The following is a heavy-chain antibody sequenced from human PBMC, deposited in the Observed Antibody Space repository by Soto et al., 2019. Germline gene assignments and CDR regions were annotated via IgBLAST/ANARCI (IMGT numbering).Heavy chain of an antibody. D-gene: IGHD5-18*01. CDR3: ANRPRGYSYHCDY. CDR2: IYWDDDK. Sequence: QITLKESGPTLVKPPQTLTLTCTFSGFSLNTRGVGVGWIRQPPGKALEWLALIYWDDDKGYSPSLRSRLTITKDTSKHNVVLTMTKMDAVDSVTYYCANRPRGYSYHCDYWCQGTLVTGSS. V-gene: IGHV2-5*02. J-gene: IGHJ4*02. CDR1: GFSLNTRGVG.